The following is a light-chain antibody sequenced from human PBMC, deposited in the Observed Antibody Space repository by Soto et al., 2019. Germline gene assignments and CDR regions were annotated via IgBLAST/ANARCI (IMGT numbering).Light chain of an antibody. CDR3: CSYAGSTNFVL. J-gene: IGLJ3*02. V-gene: IGLV2-23*01. CDR1: SSDVWTYSL. CDR2: EGS. Sequence: QSALTQPASVSGSPGQSIIISCTGASSDVWTYSLVSWYQQHPGKAPKLMIYEGSRRPSGVSNRFSGSTSDNTASLTISGLQAEDEADYYCCSYAGSTNFVLFGGGTKLTVL.